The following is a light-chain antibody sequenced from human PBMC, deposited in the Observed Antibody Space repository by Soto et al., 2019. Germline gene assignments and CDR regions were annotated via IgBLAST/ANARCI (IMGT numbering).Light chain of an antibody. CDR3: SSYTSSSTLSV. CDR2: DVS. Sequence: QSVLTQPASGSGSPGQWITISCTGTSSDVGGYNYVSWYQQHPGKAPKLMIYDVSNRPSGVSNRFSASKSGNTASLTISGLQAEDEADYYCSSYTSSSTLSVFGTGTKVTVL. CDR1: SSDVGGYNY. J-gene: IGLJ1*01. V-gene: IGLV2-14*01.